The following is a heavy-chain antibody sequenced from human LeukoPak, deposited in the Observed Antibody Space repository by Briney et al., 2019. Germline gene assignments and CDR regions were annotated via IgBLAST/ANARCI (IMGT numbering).Heavy chain of an antibody. CDR3: ARHDTAMATDYGMDV. Sequence: GGSLRLSCAASGFAFSDYYMSWIRQAPGKGLEWVSYISSRGSTIYYADSVKGRFTISRDNAKNSLYLQMNSLRAEDTAVYYCARHDTAMATDYGMDVWGQGTTVTVSS. CDR1: GFAFSDYY. CDR2: ISSRGSTI. V-gene: IGHV3-11*01. D-gene: IGHD5-18*01. J-gene: IGHJ6*02.